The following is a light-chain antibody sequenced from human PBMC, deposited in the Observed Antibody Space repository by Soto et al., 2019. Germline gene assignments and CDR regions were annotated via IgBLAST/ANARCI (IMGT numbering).Light chain of an antibody. J-gene: IGKJ2*01. CDR3: QQYDSSPHT. V-gene: IGKV3-20*01. Sequence: EIVLTQSPGTLSLSPGERATLSCRASQSVSSTYLAWYQQKSAQAPRLLIYGASSRATGIPDRFSGSGSGTDFPLTISRLEPEDFAVYYCQQYDSSPHTFGQGTKLEIK. CDR2: GAS. CDR1: QSVSSTY.